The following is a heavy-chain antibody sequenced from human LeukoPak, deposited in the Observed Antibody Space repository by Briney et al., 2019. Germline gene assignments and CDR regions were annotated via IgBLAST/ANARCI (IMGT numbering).Heavy chain of an antibody. V-gene: IGHV1-2*06. CDR3: AREARYSRHNWFDP. CDR2: INPNSGGT. J-gene: IGHJ5*02. D-gene: IGHD3-9*01. Sequence: ASVKVSCKPSGYTFTGYYMHWVRQAPGQGLEWMGRINPNSGGTNYAQKFQGRVTMTRDTSISTAYMELSRLRSDDTAVYYCAREARYSRHNWFDPWGQGTLVTVSS. CDR1: GYTFTGYY.